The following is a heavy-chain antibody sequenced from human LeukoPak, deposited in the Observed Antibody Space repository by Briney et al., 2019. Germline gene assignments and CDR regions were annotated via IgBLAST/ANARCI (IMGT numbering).Heavy chain of an antibody. D-gene: IGHD3-16*02. CDR3: ARQGLSKAD. CDR2: IYYSGST. J-gene: IGHJ4*02. Sequence: PSETLSLTCTVSGGSISSYYWSWIRQPPGKGLEWIGYIYYSGSTNYNPSLKGRVTISVDTSKNQFSLKLSSVTAADTAVYYCARQGLSKADWGQGTLVTVSS. V-gene: IGHV4-59*08. CDR1: GGSISSYY.